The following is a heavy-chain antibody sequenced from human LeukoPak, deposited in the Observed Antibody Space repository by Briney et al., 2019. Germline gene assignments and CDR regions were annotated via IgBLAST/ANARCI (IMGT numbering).Heavy chain of an antibody. CDR1: GYTFTSYY. D-gene: IGHD3-22*01. CDR3: ARAPGYYDSSGVFDY. CDR2: INPSGGST. J-gene: IGHJ4*02. V-gene: IGHV1-46*01. Sequence: ASVKVSCKASGYTFTSYYMHWVRQAPGQGLEWMGIINPSGGSTSYAQKFQGRATMTRDTSTSTVYMELSSLRSEDTAVYYCARAPGYYDSSGVFDYWGQGTLVTVSS.